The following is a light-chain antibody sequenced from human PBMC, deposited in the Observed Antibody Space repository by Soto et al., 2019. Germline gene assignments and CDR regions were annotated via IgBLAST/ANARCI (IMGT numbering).Light chain of an antibody. J-gene: IGLJ3*02. CDR1: SDDIGNFNL. V-gene: IGLV2-23*02. CDR3: ELYAVSLWV. Sequence: QSALTQPASVSGSPGQSITFSCTGSSDDIGNFNLVSWYQQYPGKAPKLILYEVNKRPLGVSDRFSGSKSGNTASLTISGLQAFDEADYHSELYAVSLWVFRAVSEVTV. CDR2: EVN.